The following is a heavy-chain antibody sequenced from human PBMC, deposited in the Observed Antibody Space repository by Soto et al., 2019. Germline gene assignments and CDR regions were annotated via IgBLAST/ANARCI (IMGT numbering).Heavy chain of an antibody. CDR1: GYTLTSFY. Sequence: QVQLVQPGAEVKKPGASVKLSCKASGYTLTSFYIHWVRQAPGQGLEWMGIINPNGGSTNYAHNFAGRVTMTSDTSTSTVYLDLSSRRSEATAVYYCARGIASGDYGGQGTLFTVSS. CDR2: INPNGGST. J-gene: IGHJ4*02. CDR3: ARGIASGDY. V-gene: IGHV1-46*03.